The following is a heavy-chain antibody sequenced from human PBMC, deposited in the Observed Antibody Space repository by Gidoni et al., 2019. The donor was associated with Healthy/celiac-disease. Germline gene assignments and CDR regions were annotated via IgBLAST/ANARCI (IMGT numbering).Heavy chain of an antibody. CDR1: GGSISSGGYY. CDR3: ARLPIVGATSAPGFDP. CDR2: IYYSGST. V-gene: IGHV4-31*03. J-gene: IGHJ5*02. Sequence: QVQLQESGPGLVKPSQTLSLTCTVPGGSISSGGYYWNWIRQHPGKGLEWIGYIYYSGSTYYNPSLKSRVTISVDTSKNQFSLKLSSVTAADTAVYYCARLPIVGATSAPGFDPWGQGTLVTVSS. D-gene: IGHD1-26*01.